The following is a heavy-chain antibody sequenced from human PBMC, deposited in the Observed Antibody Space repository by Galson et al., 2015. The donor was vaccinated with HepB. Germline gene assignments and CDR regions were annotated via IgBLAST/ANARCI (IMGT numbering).Heavy chain of an antibody. J-gene: IGHJ6*02. D-gene: IGHD3-3*01. CDR2: IYHSGST. CDR3: ARDNYDFWSGYPHYYYYYGMDV. V-gene: IGHV4-4*02. Sequence: ETLSLTCAVSGGSISSSNWWSWVRQPPGKGLEWIGEIYHSGSTNYNPSLKSRVTISVDKSKNQFSLKLSSVTAADTAVYYCARDNYDFWSGYPHYYYYYGMDVWGQGTTVTVSS. CDR1: GGSISSSNW.